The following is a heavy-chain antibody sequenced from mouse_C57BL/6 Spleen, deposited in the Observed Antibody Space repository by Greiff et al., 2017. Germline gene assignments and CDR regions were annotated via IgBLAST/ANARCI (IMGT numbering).Heavy chain of an antibody. V-gene: IGHV1-9*01. J-gene: IGHJ2*01. Sequence: QVQLQQSGAELMKPGASVKLSCKATGYTFTGYWIEWVKQRPGHGLEWIGKILPGSGSTNYNEKFKGKATFTEDTSSNTAYMQLSSLTTEGSAIYDCAVRESTTVGASDYWGQGTTLTVSS. CDR3: AVRESTTVGASDY. CDR2: ILPGSGST. D-gene: IGHD1-1*01. CDR1: GYTFTGYW.